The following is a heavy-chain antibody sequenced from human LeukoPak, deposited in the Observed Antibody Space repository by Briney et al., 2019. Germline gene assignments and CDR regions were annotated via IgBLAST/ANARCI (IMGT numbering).Heavy chain of an antibody. CDR2: FNTDGSST. D-gene: IGHD6-19*01. V-gene: IGHV3-74*01. J-gene: IGHJ4*02. CDR1: GFTSSCYC. CDR3: ARDGNSSDQKFAY. Sequence: GASLNFSCAAAGFTSSCYCMYWVRQAPGKVLGLVSNFNTDGSSTNSAGSVQGRFTISRDNAKNTLYLQMNSLRAEDTAVYYCARDGNSSDQKFAYWGQGTLVTVSS.